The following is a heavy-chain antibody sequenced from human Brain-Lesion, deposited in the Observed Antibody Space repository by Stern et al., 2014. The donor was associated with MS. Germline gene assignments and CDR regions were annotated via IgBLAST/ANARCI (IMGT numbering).Heavy chain of an antibody. Sequence: VHLVESGPGLVKPSGTLSLTCAVSGGSISSSNWWSWVRQSPGKGLEWIGESDHSGSTLYNPSLKSRFPLSVESPKTRFPLTLRSVPAADTAVYFCARFPASRPHVFDSWGQGTLVTVSS. V-gene: IGHV4-4*02. CDR1: GGSISSSNW. CDR3: ARFPASRPHVFDS. D-gene: IGHD6-13*01. CDR2: SDHSGST. J-gene: IGHJ4*02.